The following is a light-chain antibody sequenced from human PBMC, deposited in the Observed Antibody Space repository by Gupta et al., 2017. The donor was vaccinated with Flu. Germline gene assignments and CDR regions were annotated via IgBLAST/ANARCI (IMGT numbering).Light chain of an antibody. J-gene: IGLJ2*01. Sequence: QSALPQPASLSGSPGQSITISCTGTSSDVGTYNLVSWYQHDPGKAPKLMIYEGSKRPSGVSNRFSGSKSGNTASLTISGLQAEDEADYYCCSYAGSSTFVVFGGGTKLTVL. V-gene: IGLV2-23*01. CDR2: EGS. CDR3: CSYAGSSTFVV. CDR1: SSDVGTYNL.